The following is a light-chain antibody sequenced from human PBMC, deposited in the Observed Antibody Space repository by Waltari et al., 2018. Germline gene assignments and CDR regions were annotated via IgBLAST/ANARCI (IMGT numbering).Light chain of an antibody. J-gene: IGKJ1*01. V-gene: IGKV1-27*01. Sequence: DIQMTQSPSSLSASVGDRVTIACRASQDLGNSLAWSQQKPGTIPKLLIYAASSLQGGVPSRFSGSRSGTDFTLTITSLQPEDVGTYYCQKYNFAPWTFGQGTK. CDR2: AAS. CDR3: QKYNFAPWT. CDR1: QDLGNS.